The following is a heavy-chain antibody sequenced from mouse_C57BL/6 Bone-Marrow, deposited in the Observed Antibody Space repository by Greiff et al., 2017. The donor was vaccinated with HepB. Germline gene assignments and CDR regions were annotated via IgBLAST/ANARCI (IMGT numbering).Heavy chain of an antibody. Sequence: QVQLQQSGPELVKPGASVKISCKASGYAFSSSWMNWVKQRPGKGLEWIGRIYPGDGDTNYNGKFKDKATLTADKSSSTAYMQLSSLTSEDSAVYVCAREDYGSSGGYWGQGTTLTVSS. CDR2: IYPGDGDT. J-gene: IGHJ2*01. V-gene: IGHV1-82*01. D-gene: IGHD1-1*01. CDR1: GYAFSSSW. CDR3: AREDYGSSGGY.